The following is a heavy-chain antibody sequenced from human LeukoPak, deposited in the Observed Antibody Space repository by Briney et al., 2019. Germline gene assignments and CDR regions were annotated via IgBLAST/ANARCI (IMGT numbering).Heavy chain of an antibody. CDR3: ATDGHLWTGIFVY. J-gene: IGHJ4*02. CDR1: GFTVSSNH. D-gene: IGHD3-10*02. V-gene: IGHV3-66*01. CDR2: IYSDDGT. Sequence: SGGSLRLSCAASGFTVSSNHMSWVRQAPGKGLEWVSLIYSDDGTSYADSVKGRFTISRDNSKNTLYLQMNSLRAEDTAVYYCATDGHLWTGIFVYWGQGTLVTVSS.